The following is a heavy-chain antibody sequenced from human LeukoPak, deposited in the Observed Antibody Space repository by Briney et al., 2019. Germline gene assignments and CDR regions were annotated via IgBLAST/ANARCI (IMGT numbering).Heavy chain of an antibody. CDR1: GGSITIGTW. CDR3: ARGPRK. Sequence: SETLSLTCAVSGGSITIGTWWTWVRQPPGQGLEWIGEVYYSGSPSYNSSLKSRVTISLDKTKNQFLLNLTSVTAADTAVYYCARGPRKWGQGTMVTVSS. J-gene: IGHJ3*01. CDR2: VYYSGSP. V-gene: IGHV4-4*02.